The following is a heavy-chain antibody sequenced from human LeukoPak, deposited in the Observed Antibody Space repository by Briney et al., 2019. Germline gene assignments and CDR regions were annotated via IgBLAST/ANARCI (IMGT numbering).Heavy chain of an antibody. CDR1: GFTFSSYG. V-gene: IGHV3-30*02. CDR3: ARDLIAARYNWYFDL. J-gene: IGHJ2*01. D-gene: IGHD6-6*01. CDR2: IRYDGSNK. Sequence: GGSLRLSCAASGFTFSSYGMHWVRQAPGKGLEWVAFIRYDGSNKYYADSVKGRFTISRDNSKNTLYLQMNSLRAEDTAVYYCARDLIAARYNWYFDLWGRGTLVTVSS.